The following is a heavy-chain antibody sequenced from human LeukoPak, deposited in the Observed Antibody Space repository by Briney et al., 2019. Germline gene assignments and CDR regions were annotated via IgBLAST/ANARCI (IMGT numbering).Heavy chain of an antibody. CDR1: GGSFSGYY. CDR3: AREPTYYYDSSQGDAFDI. CDR2: INHSGST. Sequence: SETLSLTCAVYGGSFSGYYWSWIRQPPGKGLEWIGEINHSGSTNYNPSLKSRVTISVDTSKNQFSLKLSSVTAADTAVYYCAREPTYYYDSSQGDAFDIWGQGTMVTVSS. J-gene: IGHJ3*02. D-gene: IGHD3-22*01. V-gene: IGHV4-34*01.